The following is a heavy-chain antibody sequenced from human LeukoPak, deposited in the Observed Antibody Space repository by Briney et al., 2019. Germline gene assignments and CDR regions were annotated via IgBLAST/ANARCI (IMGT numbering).Heavy chain of an antibody. Sequence: PGGSLRLSCAASGFIFTNYFMGWVRQAPGKGLEWVASIKHDGSEKYYVDSVRGRFTISGDNTMNSLYLQMSSLRAEDTAVYYCATDRGWRTSGYYLYYFEYWGQGTLVTYSS. J-gene: IGHJ4*02. V-gene: IGHV3-7*01. CDR1: GFIFTNYF. D-gene: IGHD3-3*01. CDR2: IKHDGSEK. CDR3: ATDRGWRTSGYYLYYFEY.